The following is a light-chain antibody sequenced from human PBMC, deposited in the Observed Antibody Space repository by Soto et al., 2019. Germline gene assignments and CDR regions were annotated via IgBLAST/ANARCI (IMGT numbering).Light chain of an antibody. CDR1: SSNIGAGYD. J-gene: IGLJ2*01. V-gene: IGLV1-40*01. Sequence: QSVLTQPPSVSGAPGERVTISCSGSSSNIGAGYDVHWYQHLPGTAPKLLIYGNSNRPSGVPDQFSGSKSGTSASLVITGLQAEDEADYYCQSYDSSLSGVVFGGGTKVTVL. CDR3: QSYDSSLSGVV. CDR2: GNS.